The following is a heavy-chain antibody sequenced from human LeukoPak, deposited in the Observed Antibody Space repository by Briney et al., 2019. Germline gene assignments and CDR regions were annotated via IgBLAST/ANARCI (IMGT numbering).Heavy chain of an antibody. CDR1: GGSISNYY. V-gene: IGHV4-59*01. J-gene: IGHJ6*03. Sequence: PSETLSLTCTVSGGSISNYYWSWIRQPPGKGLEWIGYIYYSGSTNYIPSLKSRVTISVDTSKNQFSLKLSSVTAADTAVYYCARGESYGKYYYYYYYMDVWGKGTTVTVSS. D-gene: IGHD5-18*01. CDR2: IYYSGST. CDR3: ARGESYGKYYYYYYYMDV.